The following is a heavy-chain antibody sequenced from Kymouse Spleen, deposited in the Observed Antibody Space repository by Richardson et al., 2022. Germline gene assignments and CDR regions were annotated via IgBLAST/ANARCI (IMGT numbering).Heavy chain of an antibody. J-gene: IGHJ4*02. CDR3: TTYYYDSSGYCFDY. V-gene: IGHV3-15*01. CDR2: IKSKTDGGTT. D-gene: IGHD3-22*01. Sequence: EVQLVESGGGLVKPGGSLRLSCAASGFTFSNAWMSWVRQAPGKGLEWVGRIKSKTDGGTTDYAAPVKGRFTISRDDSKNTLYLQMNSLKTEDTAVYYCTTYYYDSSGYCFDYWGQGTLVTVSS. CDR1: GFTFSNAW.